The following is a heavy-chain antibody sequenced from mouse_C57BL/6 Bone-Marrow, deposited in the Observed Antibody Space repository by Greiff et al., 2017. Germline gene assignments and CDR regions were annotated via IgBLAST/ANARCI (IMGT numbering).Heavy chain of an antibody. D-gene: IGHD1-1*01. CDR3: ARQRLRKRGYAMDY. J-gene: IGHJ4*01. CDR2: IYPRSGNT. V-gene: IGHV1-81*01. Sequence: VQLQQSGAELARPGASVKLSCKASGYTFTSYGISWVKQRTGQGLEWIGEIYPRSGNTHYNEKFKGKATLTADKSSSIAYMELRSLTSEDSAVYFCARQRLRKRGYAMDYWGQGTSVTVSS. CDR1: GYTFTSYG.